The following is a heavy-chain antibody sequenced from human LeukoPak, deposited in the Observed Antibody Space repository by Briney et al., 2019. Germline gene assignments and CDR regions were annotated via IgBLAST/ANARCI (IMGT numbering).Heavy chain of an antibody. D-gene: IGHD2-2*01. CDR3: AREIGYCSSTSCSGFDY. J-gene: IGHJ4*02. CDR2: INPNSGGT. Sequence: ASVKVSCKASGYTFTGYYMHWVRQAPGQGLEWMGWINPNSGGTNYAQKFQGRVTMTRGTSISTAYMELSRLRSDDTAVYYCAREIGYCSSTSCSGFDYWGQGTLVTVSS. CDR1: GYTFTGYY. V-gene: IGHV1-2*02.